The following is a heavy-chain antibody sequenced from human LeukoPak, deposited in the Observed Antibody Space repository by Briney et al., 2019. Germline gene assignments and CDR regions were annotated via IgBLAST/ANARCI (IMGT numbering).Heavy chain of an antibody. D-gene: IGHD4-23*01. CDR3: ARGGYGANDDAFDI. Sequence: GGSLRLSCAASGFTFSSYSMNWVRQAPGKGLEWVSYISSATNTIYYADSVKGRFTISRDNAKNSLFLQMNSLRDEDTAVYYCARGGYGANDDAFDIWGQGTMVTVSS. V-gene: IGHV3-48*02. CDR2: ISSATNTI. J-gene: IGHJ3*02. CDR1: GFTFSSYS.